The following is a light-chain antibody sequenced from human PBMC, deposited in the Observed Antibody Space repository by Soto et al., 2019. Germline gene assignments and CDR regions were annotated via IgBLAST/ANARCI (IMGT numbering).Light chain of an antibody. CDR1: SRDVGTYLY. CDR2: EVN. V-gene: IGLV2-8*01. CDR3: FSYAGFDTGG. Sequence: QSVLTQPPSTSASPGQSVTISCTGTSRDVGTYLYVSWYQHHPGKAPKLLIYEVNKRPSGVPDRFSGSKTGNTASLTVSGLQAEDEAHYYCFSYAGFDTGGFGNGTKVTVL. J-gene: IGLJ1*01.